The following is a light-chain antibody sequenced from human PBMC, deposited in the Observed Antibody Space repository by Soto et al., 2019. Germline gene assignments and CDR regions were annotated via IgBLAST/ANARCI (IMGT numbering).Light chain of an antibody. CDR1: QSVSSSY. J-gene: IGKJ2*01. CDR3: QQYGSSPPYT. CDR2: GAS. Sequence: EIVLTQSPGTLSLSPGESATLSCRDSQSVSSSYLAWYQQRPGQAPRLLIYGASSRATGIPDRFSGSGSGTDFTLTISRLEPEDFAVYYCQQYGSSPPYTFGQGTKLEIK. V-gene: IGKV3-20*01.